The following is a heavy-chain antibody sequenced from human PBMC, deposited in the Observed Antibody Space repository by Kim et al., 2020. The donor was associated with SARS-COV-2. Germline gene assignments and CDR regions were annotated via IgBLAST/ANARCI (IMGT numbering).Heavy chain of an antibody. J-gene: IGHJ4*02. Sequence: GGSLRLSCAASGFTFSSYGMHWVRQAPGKGLEWVAVISYDGSNKYYADSVKGRFTISRDNSKNTLYLQMNSLRAEDTAVYYYVRGNRYCSGGSCYRCFDYWGQGTLVTVSS. V-gene: IGHV3-30*03. D-gene: IGHD2-15*01. CDR1: GFTFSSYG. CDR3: VRGNRYCSGGSCYRCFDY. CDR2: ISYDGSNK.